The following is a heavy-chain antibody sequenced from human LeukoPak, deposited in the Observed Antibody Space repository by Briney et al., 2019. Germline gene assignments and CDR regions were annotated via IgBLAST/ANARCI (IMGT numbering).Heavy chain of an antibody. Sequence: PGGSLGLSCTASGFTFSSYSMNWVRQAPGKGLEWLSYISSSSRTIYYADSVKGRFTISRDNSKNSLYLQMNSLRAEDTAVYYCASHYDFWSGPAGLYYFDYWGQGTLVTVSS. CDR1: GFTFSSYS. CDR3: ASHYDFWSGPAGLYYFDY. J-gene: IGHJ4*02. V-gene: IGHV3-48*01. D-gene: IGHD3-3*01. CDR2: ISSSSRTI.